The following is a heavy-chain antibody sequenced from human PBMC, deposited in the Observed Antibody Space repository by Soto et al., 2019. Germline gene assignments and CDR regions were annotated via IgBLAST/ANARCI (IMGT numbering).Heavy chain of an antibody. CDR1: GFTFSSYW. Sequence: EVQLVESGGGLVQPGGSLRLSCAASGFTFSSYWMHWVRQAPGKGLVWVSRINSDGSSTSYEDSVKGRFTISRDNAKNTLYLQMNSLRAEDTAVYYCARGHKSGRNNWFDPWGQGTLVTVSS. V-gene: IGHV3-74*01. J-gene: IGHJ5*02. D-gene: IGHD2-15*01. CDR3: ARGHKSGRNNWFDP. CDR2: INSDGSST.